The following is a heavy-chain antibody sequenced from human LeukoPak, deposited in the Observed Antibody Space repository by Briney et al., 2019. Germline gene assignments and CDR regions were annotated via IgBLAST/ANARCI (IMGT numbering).Heavy chain of an antibody. CDR3: ARDYPYSSGWYGVY. D-gene: IGHD6-19*01. CDR2: INPNSGGT. J-gene: IGHJ4*02. CDR1: GGTFSSYT. Sequence: GASVKVSCKASGGTFSSYTISWVRQAPGQGLEWMGRINPNSGGTNYAQKFQGRVTMTRDTSISTAYMELSRLRSDDTAVYYCARDYPYSSGWYGVYWGQGTLVTVSS. V-gene: IGHV1-2*06.